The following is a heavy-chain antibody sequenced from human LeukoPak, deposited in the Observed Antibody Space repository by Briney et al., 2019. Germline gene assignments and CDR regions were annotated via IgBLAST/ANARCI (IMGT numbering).Heavy chain of an antibody. CDR2: ISGNSGRT. CDR3: AKSTSSWERVDY. D-gene: IGHD6-13*01. Sequence: GGSLRLSCVASEFTFSSYAMSWVRQAPGKGLEWVSSISGNSGRTYYADSVKGRFSISRDNSNNTLYLQMNSLRAEDAAVYYCAKSTSSWERVDYWGQGTLVTVSS. V-gene: IGHV3-23*01. CDR1: EFTFSSYA. J-gene: IGHJ4*02.